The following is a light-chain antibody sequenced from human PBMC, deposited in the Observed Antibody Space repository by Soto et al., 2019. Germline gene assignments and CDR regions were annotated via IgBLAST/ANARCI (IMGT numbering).Light chain of an antibody. CDR3: QQVKSYPLT. V-gene: IGKV1-9*01. CDR2: SAS. J-gene: IGKJ4*01. Sequence: DIQLTQSPSFLSASVGDRVSITCRATQGIRTYLAWYQHKPGKAPNLLIYSASTLQSGVPSRFSGSGSGTDFTLTISSLQPEDFATYYCQQVKSYPLTFGGGTKVEIK. CDR1: QGIRTY.